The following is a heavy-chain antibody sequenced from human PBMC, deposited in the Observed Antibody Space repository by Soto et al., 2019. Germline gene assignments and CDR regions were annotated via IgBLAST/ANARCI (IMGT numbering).Heavy chain of an antibody. CDR3: AKDREGSSGWYGMGV. V-gene: IGHV3-9*01. Sequence: PGGSLRLSCAASGFIFDDYAMHWVRQVPGKGLEWVSAISWNSGTIAYADSVKGRFTISRDNAKNSLYLQMNILRSEDTALYYCAKDREGSSGWYGMGVWGQGATVSVSS. J-gene: IGHJ6*02. D-gene: IGHD3-22*01. CDR1: GFIFDDYA. CDR2: ISWNSGTI.